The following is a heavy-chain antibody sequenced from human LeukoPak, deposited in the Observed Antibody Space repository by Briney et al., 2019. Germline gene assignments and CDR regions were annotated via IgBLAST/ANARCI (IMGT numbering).Heavy chain of an antibody. Sequence: GASVKVSCKASGYTFTSYDINWVRQATGQGLEWMGWMNPNSGNTGYAQKFQGRVTMTRNTSISTAYMELRSLRSGDTAVYYCARDDRFYDYGDYGTLDYWGQGTLVTVSS. J-gene: IGHJ4*02. CDR3: ARDDRFYDYGDYGTLDY. D-gene: IGHD4-17*01. CDR1: GYTFTSYD. V-gene: IGHV1-8*01. CDR2: MNPNSGNT.